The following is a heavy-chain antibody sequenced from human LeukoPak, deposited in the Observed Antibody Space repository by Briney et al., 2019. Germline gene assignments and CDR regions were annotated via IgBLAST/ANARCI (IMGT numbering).Heavy chain of an antibody. V-gene: IGHV4-30-2*01. CDR1: GGSISSGGYY. J-gene: IGHJ3*02. CDR2: IYHSGST. Sequence: SETLSLTCTVSGGSISSGGYYWSWIRQPPGKGLEWIGYIYHSGSTYYNPSLKSRVTISVDRSKNQFSLKLSSVTAADTAVYYCARFPFGESSKGAFDIWGQGTMVTVSS. CDR3: ARFPFGESSKGAFDI. D-gene: IGHD3-10*01.